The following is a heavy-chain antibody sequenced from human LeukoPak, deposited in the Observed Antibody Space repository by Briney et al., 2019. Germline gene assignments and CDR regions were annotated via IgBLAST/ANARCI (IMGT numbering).Heavy chain of an antibody. Sequence: SETLSLTCAVYGGSFSGFYWSWIRQPPGKGLEWIGEINHRGSTNYNPSLKSRVTISVDTSKNQFSLKLSSVTAADTAVYYCAEEGGIYYYYGMDVWGQGTTVTVSS. CDR1: GGSFSGFY. CDR3: AEEGGIYYYYGMDV. CDR2: INHRGST. V-gene: IGHV4-34*01. J-gene: IGHJ6*02.